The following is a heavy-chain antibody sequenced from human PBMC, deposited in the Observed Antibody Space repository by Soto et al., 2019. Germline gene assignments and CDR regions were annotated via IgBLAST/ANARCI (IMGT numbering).Heavy chain of an antibody. V-gene: IGHV3-21*01. Sequence: GGSLRLSCVASGFTFSSYAMSWVRQAPQKGLEWVSTLTRSATTVYAASVRGRFTISRDNAKNSLYLQMNSLRAEETAGYYYARDRSALARRRPYSLAVWGKGTTVTVSS. D-gene: IGHD3-16*02. CDR1: GFTFSSYA. CDR3: ARDRSALARRRPYSLAV. J-gene: IGHJ6*03. CDR2: LTRSATT.